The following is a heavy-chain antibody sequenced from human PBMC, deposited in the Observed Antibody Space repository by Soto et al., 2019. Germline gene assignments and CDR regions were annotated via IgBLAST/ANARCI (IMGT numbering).Heavy chain of an antibody. D-gene: IGHD6-13*01. Sequence: EVQLLESGGGLVQPGGSLRLSCAASGFDFSAYAMSWVRQAPGKGLEWVSAITGRGDTTDYADSVKGRFTISRDNSKSTLYLQMNSLRAEDTAVYYCSKDLGAAGAFAYWGQGTLVTVSS. CDR3: SKDLGAAGAFAY. J-gene: IGHJ4*02. CDR2: ITGRGDTT. CDR1: GFDFSAYA. V-gene: IGHV3-23*01.